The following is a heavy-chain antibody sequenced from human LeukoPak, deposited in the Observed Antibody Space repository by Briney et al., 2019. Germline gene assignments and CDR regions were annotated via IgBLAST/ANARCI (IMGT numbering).Heavy chain of an antibody. CDR2: ISSSSSTI. D-gene: IGHD3-22*01. CDR3: ARDIYYYDSSGYYFPGGSDY. CDR1: GFIFSSYS. V-gene: IGHV3-48*04. Sequence: GGSLRLSCAASGFIFSSYSMNWVRQAPGKGLEWVSYISSSSSTIYCADSVKGRFTISRDNAKNSLYLQMNSLRAEDTAVYYCARDIYYYDSSGYYFPGGSDYWGQGTLVTVSS. J-gene: IGHJ4*02.